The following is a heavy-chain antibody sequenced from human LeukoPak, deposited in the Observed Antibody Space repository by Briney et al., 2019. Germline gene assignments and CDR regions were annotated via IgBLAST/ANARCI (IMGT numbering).Heavy chain of an antibody. Sequence: ASVKVSCKASGYTFTVYYMHWVRQAPGQGLEWMGWTNPNSGGTNYAQKFQGRVTMTRDTSISTAYMELSRLRSDDTAVYYCARDRYDRIGYYPLGAFDIWGQGTVVTVSS. J-gene: IGHJ3*02. D-gene: IGHD3-22*01. CDR1: GYTFTVYY. CDR2: TNPNSGGT. CDR3: ARDRYDRIGYYPLGAFDI. V-gene: IGHV1-2*02.